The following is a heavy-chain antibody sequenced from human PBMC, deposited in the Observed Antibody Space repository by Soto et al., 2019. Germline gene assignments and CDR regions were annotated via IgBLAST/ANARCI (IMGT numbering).Heavy chain of an antibody. V-gene: IGHV3-64*01. Sequence: GGSLRLSCAASGFTFSSYAMHWVRQAPGKGLEYVSAISSNGGSTYYANSVKGRFTISRDNSKNTLYLQMGSLRAEDMAVYYCARDCCSSTSCLYFDYWGQGTLVTSPQ. J-gene: IGHJ4*02. CDR3: ARDCCSSTSCLYFDY. D-gene: IGHD2-2*01. CDR1: GFTFSSYA. CDR2: ISSNGGST.